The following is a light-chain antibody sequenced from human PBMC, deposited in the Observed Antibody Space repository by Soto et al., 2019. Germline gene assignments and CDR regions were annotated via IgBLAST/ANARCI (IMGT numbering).Light chain of an antibody. CDR3: GAWDASLNGWV. CDR2: SEN. J-gene: IGLJ3*02. V-gene: IGLV1-44*01. CDR1: SSNIGTNA. Sequence: QTVVTQPPSASGTPGQRVAISCSGSSSNIGTNAVNWYQQVPGTAPRLLINSENRRPSGVPYRFSASKSGTSASLAISGLQSEDEADYYCGAWDASLNGWVFGGGTQLTVL.